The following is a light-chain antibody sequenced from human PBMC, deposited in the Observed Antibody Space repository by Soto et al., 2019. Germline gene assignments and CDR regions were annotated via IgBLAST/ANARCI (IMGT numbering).Light chain of an antibody. V-gene: IGKV1-33*01. CDR3: QQYDNFPYT. Sequence: DIQLTQSPSSLSASVGDRVTISCQARRDCCNYVSWLQHKPGKAPKLLIYHATNLETGVPSRFSGSGSGTDFTPTISSLQPEDIATYYCQQYDNFPYTFGQGTKLEIK. CDR1: RDCCNY. CDR2: HAT. J-gene: IGKJ2*01.